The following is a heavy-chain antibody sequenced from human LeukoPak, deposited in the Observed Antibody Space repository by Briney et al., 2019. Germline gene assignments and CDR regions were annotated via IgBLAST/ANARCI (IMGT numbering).Heavy chain of an antibody. V-gene: IGHV3-21*01. D-gene: IGHD2-21*02. Sequence: GGSLRLSCAASGFTFSSYSMNWVRKAPGKGLEGVSSISSSSSYIYYAESVKGRFTISRDNAKNSLYLQMNSLRAEDTAVYYCAREGAYCGGDCYDVFDIWGQGTMVTVSS. CDR1: GFTFSSYS. CDR3: AREGAYCGGDCYDVFDI. CDR2: ISSSSSYI. J-gene: IGHJ3*02.